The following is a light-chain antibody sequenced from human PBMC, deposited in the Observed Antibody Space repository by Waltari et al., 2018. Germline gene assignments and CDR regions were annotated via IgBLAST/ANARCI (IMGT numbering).Light chain of an antibody. V-gene: IGKV1-16*01. J-gene: IGKJ5*01. CDR3: QQYHSNHRT. Sequence: DIQMTQSPSSLSASLGDTVTIPCRASQDISRYLAWMQHRPGEAPKSLIFAASSLRSGVPSRFSGFGSGTDFTLTIINVQPEDFATYFCQQYHSNHRTFGQGTRLDMK. CDR2: AAS. CDR1: QDISRY.